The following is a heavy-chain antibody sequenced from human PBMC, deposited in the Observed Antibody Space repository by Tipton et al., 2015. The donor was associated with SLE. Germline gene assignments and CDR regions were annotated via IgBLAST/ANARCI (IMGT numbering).Heavy chain of an antibody. D-gene: IGHD4-17*01. CDR3: ARDELTTVTPGAFDI. CDR1: GGSISSGSYY. CDR2: IYTSGST. V-gene: IGHV4-61*02. J-gene: IGHJ3*02. Sequence: TLSLTCTVSGGSISSGSYYWSWIRQPAGKGLEWIGRIYTSGSTNYNPPLKSRVTISVDTSKNQFSLKLSSVTAADTAVYYCARDELTTVTPGAFDIWGQGTMVTVSS.